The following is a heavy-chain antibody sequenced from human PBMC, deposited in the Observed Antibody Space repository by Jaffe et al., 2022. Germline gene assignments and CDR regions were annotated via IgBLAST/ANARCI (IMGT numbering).Heavy chain of an antibody. CDR2: IIPILGIA. D-gene: IGHD2-2*01. J-gene: IGHJ4*02. CDR1: GGTFSSYT. Sequence: QVQLVQSGAEVKKPGSSVKVSCKASGGTFSSYTISWVRQAPGQGLEWMGRIIPILGIANYAQKFQGRVTITADKSTSTAYMELSSLRSEDTAVYYCARDSESDQLLMWAYFDYWGQGTLVTVSS. CDR3: ARDSESDQLLMWAYFDY. V-gene: IGHV1-69*08.